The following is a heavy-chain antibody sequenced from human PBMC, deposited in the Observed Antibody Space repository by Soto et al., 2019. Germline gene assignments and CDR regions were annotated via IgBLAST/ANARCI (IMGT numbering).Heavy chain of an antibody. CDR2: IYPGDSDT. CDR3: ARRGDGYNFGAFDI. J-gene: IGHJ3*02. D-gene: IGHD5-12*01. V-gene: IGHV5-51*01. CDR1: GYSFTSYW. Sequence: GESLKISCKGCGYSFTSYWIGWVRQMPGKGLEWMGIIYPGDSDTRNSPSFQGQVTISADKSIRTAHLQWSSLKASDTAMYYCARRGDGYNFGAFDIWGQGTMVTVSS.